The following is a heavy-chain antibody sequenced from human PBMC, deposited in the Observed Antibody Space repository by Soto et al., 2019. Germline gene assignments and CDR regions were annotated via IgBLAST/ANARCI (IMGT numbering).Heavy chain of an antibody. CDR2: IFTSGST. CDR3: AREVAEAARSLDY. V-gene: IGHV4-4*07. Sequence: SSETLSLTCTGSGGSFSTYYWTLVRQPAGRGLEWVGRIFTSGSTNYNPSLKSRVTMSVDTSKNHFSLNLTSVTAADTAVYYCAREVAEAARSLDYWGQGTLVTVSS. D-gene: IGHD6-6*01. CDR1: GGSFSTYY. J-gene: IGHJ4*02.